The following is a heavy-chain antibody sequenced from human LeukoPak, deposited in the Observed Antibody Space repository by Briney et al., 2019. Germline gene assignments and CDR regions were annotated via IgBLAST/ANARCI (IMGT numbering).Heavy chain of an antibody. CDR1: GYTFTGYY. CDR3: ARDHYYDSSGYPNWFDP. D-gene: IGHD3-22*01. V-gene: IGHV1-2*02. CDR2: INPNSGGT. Sequence: VASVKVSCKASGYTFTGYYMHWVRQAPGQGLEWMGWINPNSGGTNYAQKFQGRVTMTRDTSISTAYMELSRLRSDDTAVYYCARDHYYDSSGYPNWFDPWGQGTLVTVSS. J-gene: IGHJ5*02.